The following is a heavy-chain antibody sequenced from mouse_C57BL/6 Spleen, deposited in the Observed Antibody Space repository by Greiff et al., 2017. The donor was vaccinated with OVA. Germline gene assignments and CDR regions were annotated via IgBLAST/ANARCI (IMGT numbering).Heavy chain of an antibody. CDR3: ARGGYYGNHGGFAY. CDR1: GYTFTSYW. Sequence: QVQLKESGAELVKPGASVKMSCKASGYTFTSYWITWVKQRPGQGLEWIGDIYPGSGSTNYNEKFKSKATLTVDTSSSTAYMQLSSLTSEDSAVYYCARGGYYGNHGGFAYWGQGTLVTVSA. D-gene: IGHD2-1*01. CDR2: IYPGSGST. J-gene: IGHJ3*01. V-gene: IGHV1-55*01.